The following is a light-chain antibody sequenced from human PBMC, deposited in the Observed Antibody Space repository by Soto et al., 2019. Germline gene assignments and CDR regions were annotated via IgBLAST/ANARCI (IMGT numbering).Light chain of an antibody. J-gene: IGKJ1*01. Sequence: EIVMTQSPATLSVSPGERATLSCWASQRVVSSLAWYQQRPGQAPRLLIYGASTRATGVPARFSGSGSGTEVTLTISSLQSEDFAVYYCQQYNNWPRTFGQGTKVEIK. CDR3: QQYNNWPRT. CDR1: QRVVSS. CDR2: GAS. V-gene: IGKV3-15*01.